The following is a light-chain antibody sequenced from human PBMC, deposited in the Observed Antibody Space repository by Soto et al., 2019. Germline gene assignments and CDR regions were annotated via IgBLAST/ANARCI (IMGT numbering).Light chain of an antibody. Sequence: SYELTQPPSVSVTPGQTARFTCGGNNIGSKSVHWYQQKPGQAPVLVIYHDSDRPSGIPERLSGSNSGNTATLTISRVEAGDEADYYCQVWDISSDHVVFGGGTKLTVL. CDR3: QVWDISSDHVV. CDR1: NIGSKS. J-gene: IGLJ2*01. CDR2: HDS. V-gene: IGLV3-21*04.